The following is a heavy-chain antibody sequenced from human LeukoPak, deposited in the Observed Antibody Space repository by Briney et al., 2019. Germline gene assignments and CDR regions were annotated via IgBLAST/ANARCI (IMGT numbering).Heavy chain of an antibody. V-gene: IGHV3-21*04. CDR2: ITGSSSYI. CDR3: AKAYYYYDSSGYYF. J-gene: IGHJ4*02. D-gene: IGHD3-22*01. CDR1: GFTFSSYS. Sequence: GGSLRLSCAASGFTFSSYSMNWVRQTPGKGLEWVSSITGSSSYIYYADSVKGRFTISRDNSKNTLYLQMNSLRAEDTAVYYCAKAYYYYDSSGYYFWGQGTLVTVSS.